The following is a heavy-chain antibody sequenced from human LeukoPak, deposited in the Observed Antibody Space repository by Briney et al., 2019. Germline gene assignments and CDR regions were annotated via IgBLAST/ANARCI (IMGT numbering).Heavy chain of an antibody. D-gene: IGHD5-18*01. CDR2: IYSGGST. J-gene: IGHJ4*02. CDR3: ARDLGLPSDY. Sequence: GGSLRLSCAASGFTVSSNYMSWVRQAPGKGLEWVSVIYSGGSTYYADSVKGRFTISRDNAKNSLYLQMNSLRAEDTAVYYCARDLGLPSDYWGQGTLVTVSS. CDR1: GFTVSSNY. V-gene: IGHV3-53*01.